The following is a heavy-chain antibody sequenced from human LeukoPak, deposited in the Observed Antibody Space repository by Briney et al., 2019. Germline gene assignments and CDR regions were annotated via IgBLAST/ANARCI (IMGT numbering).Heavy chain of an antibody. CDR3: AREYLGVGTIDY. Sequence: GGSLRLSCAASGFTVRSYYMSWVRQGPGKGLGWVSVISYDGDTYYADSVKGRITISRDISKNTVYLQMNSLRAEDTAAYYCAREYLGVGTIDYWGQGTLVTVSS. CDR2: ISYDGDT. V-gene: IGHV3-66*01. J-gene: IGHJ4*02. D-gene: IGHD1-26*01. CDR1: GFTVRSYY.